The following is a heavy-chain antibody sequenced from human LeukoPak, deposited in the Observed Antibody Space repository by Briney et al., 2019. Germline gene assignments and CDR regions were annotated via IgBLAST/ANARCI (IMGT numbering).Heavy chain of an antibody. CDR2: IRPNGHDT. CDR1: GFIFIRYG. J-gene: IGHJ6*04. CDR3: AKEGAASWDVDV. V-gene: IGHV3-30*02. Sequence: GGSLRLSCAASGFIFIRYGMHWVRLAPGKGPEWVAFIRPNGHDTYYGDSVKGRFMISRDNSKNTVDLQMNSLRGDDTATYYCAKEGAASWDVDVWGKGTTVTVSS. D-gene: IGHD4/OR15-4a*01.